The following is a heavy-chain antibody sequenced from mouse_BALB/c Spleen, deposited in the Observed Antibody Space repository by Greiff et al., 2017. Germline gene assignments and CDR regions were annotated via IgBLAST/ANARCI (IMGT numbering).Heavy chain of an antibody. CDR3: ARPIYDGYYGFSMDY. CDR2: INPSTGYT. J-gene: IGHJ4*01. Sequence: QVQLQQSGAELAKPGASVKMSCKASGYTFTSYWMHWVKQRPGQGLEWIGYINPSTGYTEYNQKFKDKATLTADKSSSTAYMQLSSLTSEDSAVYYCARPIYDGYYGFSMDYWGQGTSVTVSS. CDR1: GYTFTSYW. V-gene: IGHV1-7*01. D-gene: IGHD2-3*01.